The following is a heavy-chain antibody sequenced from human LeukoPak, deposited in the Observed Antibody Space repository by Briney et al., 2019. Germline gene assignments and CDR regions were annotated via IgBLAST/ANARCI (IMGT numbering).Heavy chain of an antibody. D-gene: IGHD4-23*01. V-gene: IGHV1-18*01. J-gene: IGHJ4*02. CDR2: INTYNGYT. CDR1: GYTFISYG. Sequence: ASVKVSCKASGYTFISYGISWVRQAPGQGLAWMGWINTYNGYTNYAQKFQGRVTMTTDKSTRTAYMELRSLRSDDTAVYYCGRELNKSFRGVTPEGSDYWGQGTLVTVSS. CDR3: GRELNKSFRGVTPEGSDY.